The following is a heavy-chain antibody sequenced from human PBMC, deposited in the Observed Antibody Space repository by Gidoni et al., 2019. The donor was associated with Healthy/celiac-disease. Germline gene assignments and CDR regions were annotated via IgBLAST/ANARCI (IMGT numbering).Heavy chain of an antibody. D-gene: IGHD3-3*01. CDR3: ARALELRFLEWLTPPFAGMDV. Sequence: QVQLVQSGAEVKKPGASVKVSCKASGYTFTSYYMHWVRQAPGQGLEWMGIINPSGGSTSYAQKFQGRVTMTRDTSTSTVYMELSSLRSEDTAVYYCARALELRFLEWLTPPFAGMDVWGQGTTVTVSS. V-gene: IGHV1-46*01. J-gene: IGHJ6*02. CDR2: INPSGGST. CDR1: GYTFTSYY.